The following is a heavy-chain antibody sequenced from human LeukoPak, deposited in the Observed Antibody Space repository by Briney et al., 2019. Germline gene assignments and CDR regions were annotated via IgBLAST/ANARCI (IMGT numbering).Heavy chain of an antibody. CDR3: AKDLGYSSDWYAEYFQH. CDR1: GFTFSSYA. D-gene: IGHD6-19*01. Sequence: GGSLRLSCAASGFTFSSYAMSWVRQAPGKGLEWVSAISGSGGSTYYADFVKGRFTISRDNSKNTLYLQMNSLRAEDTAVYYCAKDLGYSSDWYAEYFQHWGQGTLVTVSS. J-gene: IGHJ1*01. V-gene: IGHV3-23*01. CDR2: ISGSGGST.